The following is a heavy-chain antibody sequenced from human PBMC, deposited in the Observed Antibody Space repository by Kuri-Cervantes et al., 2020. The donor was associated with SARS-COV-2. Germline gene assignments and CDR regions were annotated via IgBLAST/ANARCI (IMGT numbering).Heavy chain of an antibody. CDR3: ARHPYYDFWSGYTEYNWFDP. CDR1: GFTFSDYY. D-gene: IGHD3-3*01. CDR2: ISSSSSYT. Sequence: GESLKISCAASGFTFSDYYMSWIRQAPGKGLEWVSYISSSSSYTNYADSVKGRFTISRDNAKNSLYLQMNSLGAEDTAVYYCARHPYYDFWSGYTEYNWFDPWGQGTLVTVSS. V-gene: IGHV3-11*03. J-gene: IGHJ5*02.